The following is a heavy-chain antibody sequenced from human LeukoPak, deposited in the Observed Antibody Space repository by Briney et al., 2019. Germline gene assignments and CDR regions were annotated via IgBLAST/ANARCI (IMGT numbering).Heavy chain of an antibody. CDR1: GFTFSSYW. D-gene: IGHD2-15*01. Sequence: QAGGSLRLSCAASGFTFSSYWMHWVRQAPGKGLVWVSRINSDGSSTSYADSVKGRFTISRDNAENTLYLQMNSLRAEDTAVYYCAREEDCSGGSCYEPSLGYWGQGTLVTVSS. J-gene: IGHJ4*02. CDR2: INSDGSST. CDR3: AREEDCSGGSCYEPSLGY. V-gene: IGHV3-74*01.